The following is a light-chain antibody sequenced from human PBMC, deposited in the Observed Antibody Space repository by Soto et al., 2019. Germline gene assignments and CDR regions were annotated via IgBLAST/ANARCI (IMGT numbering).Light chain of an antibody. Sequence: DIQMTQSPSSVSASVGDRVTITCRASQGISGWVAWYQQKPGKAPKLLVFATSSLQSGIPSRFSGSGSVADFTLTISSLQPKDSATYYCQQANSFPYTFGQGTKLEVK. CDR3: QQANSFPYT. CDR2: ATS. J-gene: IGKJ2*01. V-gene: IGKV1-12*01. CDR1: QGISGW.